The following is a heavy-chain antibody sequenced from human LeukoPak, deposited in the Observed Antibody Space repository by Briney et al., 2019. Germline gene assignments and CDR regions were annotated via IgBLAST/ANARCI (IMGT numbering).Heavy chain of an antibody. V-gene: IGHV3-49*04. D-gene: IGHD3-22*01. CDR2: IRGKAYGGTT. CDR1: GFTFGDYA. J-gene: IGHJ4*02. Sequence: GGSVRLSCTGSGFTFGDYAMSWVRQAPGKGLEWVGFIRGKAYGGTTEYAASVKGRFTISRDDSKSIAYLQMNSLKTEDTAVYYCTRSTPYYYDSSGYYQNFVYWGQGTQVTVSS. CDR3: TRSTPYYYDSSGYYQNFVY.